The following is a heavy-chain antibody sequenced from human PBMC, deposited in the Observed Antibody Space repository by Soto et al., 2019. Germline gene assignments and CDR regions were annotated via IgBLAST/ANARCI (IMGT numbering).Heavy chain of an antibody. CDR3: ARGYSSSWYYFDY. V-gene: IGHV4-59*08. J-gene: IGHJ4*02. D-gene: IGHD6-13*01. CDR1: GGSISSYY. CDR2: IYYSGST. Sequence: SETLSLTCTVSGGSISSYYWSWIRQPPGKGLEWIGYIYYSGSTYYNPSLKSRVTISVDTSKNQFSLKLSSVTAADTAVYYCARGYSSSWYYFDYWGQGTLVTVS.